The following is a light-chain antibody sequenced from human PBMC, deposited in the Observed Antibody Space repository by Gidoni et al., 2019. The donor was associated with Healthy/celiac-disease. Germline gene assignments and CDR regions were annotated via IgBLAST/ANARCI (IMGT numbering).Light chain of an antibody. J-gene: IGKJ5*01. V-gene: IGKV1-39*01. CDR1: QSISSY. CDR2: AAS. CDR3: QQSYSTPIT. Sequence: DIPMTQSPSSLSASVGDSVTITCRARQSISSYLNWYQQKPGKAPKLLIYAASSLQCGVPSRFSGSGSGTDFTLTISSLQPEDFATYYCQQSYSTPITFXQXTRLEIK.